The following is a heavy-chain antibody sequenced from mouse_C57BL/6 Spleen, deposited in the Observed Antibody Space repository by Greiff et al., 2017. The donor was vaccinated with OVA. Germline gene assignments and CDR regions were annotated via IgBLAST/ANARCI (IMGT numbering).Heavy chain of an antibody. V-gene: IGHV2-2*01. Sequence: VKLQESGPGLVQPSQSLSITCTVSGFSLTSYGVHWVRQSPGKGLEWLGVIWSGGSTDYNAAFISRLSISNDNSKSQVFVKTNSLQADDTAIYYCARKRLRSYAMDYWGQGTSVTVSS. D-gene: IGHD1-1*01. CDR3: ARKRLRSYAMDY. CDR2: IWSGGST. CDR1: GFSLTSYG. J-gene: IGHJ4*01.